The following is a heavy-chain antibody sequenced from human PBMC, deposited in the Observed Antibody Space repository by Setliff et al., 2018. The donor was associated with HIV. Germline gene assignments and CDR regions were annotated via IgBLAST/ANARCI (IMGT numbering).Heavy chain of an antibody. CDR1: GYSITSGYY. D-gene: IGHD2-21*01. CDR2: FFHSGNT. J-gene: IGHJ5*02. Sequence: SETLSLTCAVFGYSITSGYYWGWIRQPPGKGLEWIGSFFHSGNTYYNPSLKTRVTMSVDTSKNQFSLRLSSVTAADTATYYRATMEGDHNIPDWVDPWGQGTLVTVSS. CDR3: ATMEGDHNIPDWVDP. V-gene: IGHV4-38-2*01.